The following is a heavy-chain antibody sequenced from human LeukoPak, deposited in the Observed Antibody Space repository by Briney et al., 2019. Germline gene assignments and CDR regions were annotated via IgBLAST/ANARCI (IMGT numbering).Heavy chain of an antibody. Sequence: GASVRVSCKASGYTFTDYYMHWVRQAPGQGLEWMGWLNPNSGDTNYAQKFQGRVSMPRDSSISTAYMDLSDLRSDDTAVYSCARGRNIEMTTMSGGSDYWGQGMLVTVSS. D-gene: IGHD5-24*01. CDR3: ARGRNIEMTTMSGGSDY. J-gene: IGHJ4*02. V-gene: IGHV1-2*02. CDR1: GYTFTDYY. CDR2: LNPNSGDT.